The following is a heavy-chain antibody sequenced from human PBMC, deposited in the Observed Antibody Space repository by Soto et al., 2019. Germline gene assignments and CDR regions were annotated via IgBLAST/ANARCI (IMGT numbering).Heavy chain of an antibody. CDR1: GFTFSTYG. J-gene: IGHJ4*02. V-gene: IGHV3-30*18. CDR3: VKDSETGYSHYFYDLDY. Sequence: QVQLVESGGGVAQPGRSLRLSCAASGFTFSTYGMHWVRQAPGKGLEWVAVISDDGTRQYYVDSVKGRFTISRDNSKNTLYLQMNSLRPEDTAMYYCVKDSETGYSHYFYDLDYWGQGTLVTVSS. D-gene: IGHD4-4*01. CDR2: ISDDGTRQ.